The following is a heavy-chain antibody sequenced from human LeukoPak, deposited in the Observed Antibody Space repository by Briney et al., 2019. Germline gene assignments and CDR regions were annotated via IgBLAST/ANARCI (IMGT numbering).Heavy chain of an antibody. CDR3: ARRPLSFYDY. V-gene: IGHV4-4*07. D-gene: IGHD2-8*01. J-gene: IGHJ4*02. CDR2: IFTTGST. Sequence: SETLSLTCSVSGGSISSYYWSWIRQPAGKGLEWIGRIFTTGSTNYNPSLKSRVTMSIDTSKNQFSLKLSSVTAADTAVYYCARRPLSFYDYWGQGTLVTVSS. CDR1: GGSISSYY.